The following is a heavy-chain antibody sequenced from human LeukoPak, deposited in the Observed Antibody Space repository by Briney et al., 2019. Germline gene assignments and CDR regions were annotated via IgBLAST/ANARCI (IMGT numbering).Heavy chain of an antibody. V-gene: IGHV3-23*01. CDR1: GFTFSSYA. CDR2: ISGSGGST. D-gene: IGHD3-10*01. J-gene: IGHJ5*02. CDR3: AKDPVLLWFGELLDDNWFDP. Sequence: PGGSLRLSCAASGFTFSSYAMSWVRQAPGKGLEWVSAISGSGGSTYYADSVKGRFTISRDNSKNALYLQMNSLRAEDTAVYYCAKDPVLLWFGELLDDNWFDPWGQGTLVTVSS.